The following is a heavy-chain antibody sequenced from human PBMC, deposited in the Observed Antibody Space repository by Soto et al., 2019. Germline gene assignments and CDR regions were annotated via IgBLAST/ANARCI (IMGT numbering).Heavy chain of an antibody. D-gene: IGHD3-22*01. J-gene: IGHJ3*02. CDR1: GYTLTELS. Sequence: QVQLVQSGAEVKKPGASVKVSCKVSGYTLTELSMHWVRQAPGKGLEWMGGFDPEDGETIYAQKFQGRVTMTEDTSTDTAYMELSSLRSEDTAVYYCATPRGVTDYYDSSGYLGAFDIWGQGTMVTVSS. CDR3: ATPRGVTDYYDSSGYLGAFDI. CDR2: FDPEDGET. V-gene: IGHV1-24*01.